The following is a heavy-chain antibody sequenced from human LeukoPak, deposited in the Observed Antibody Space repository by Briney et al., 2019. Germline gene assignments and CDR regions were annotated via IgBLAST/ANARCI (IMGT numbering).Heavy chain of an antibody. D-gene: IGHD6-19*01. CDR1: GFTFSSYV. Sequence: GPLRLSCSASGFTFSSYVMHWVRKAPGKGLEYVSAISSNGGSTYYADSVKGRFTISRDNSKNTLYLQMSSLRAEDTAVYYCVKPYSSGWGHYYYGTDVWGQGTAVTVSS. V-gene: IGHV3-64D*09. CDR2: ISSNGGST. CDR3: VKPYSSGWGHYYYGTDV. J-gene: IGHJ6*02.